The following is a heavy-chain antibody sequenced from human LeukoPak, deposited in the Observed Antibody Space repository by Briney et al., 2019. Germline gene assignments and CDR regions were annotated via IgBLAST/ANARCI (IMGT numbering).Heavy chain of an antibody. CDR2: ISSNGGST. D-gene: IGHD1-1*01. V-gene: IGHV3-64*01. CDR3: ATTRLGLSGNY. CDR1: GFTFSSYA. Sequence: GGSLRLSCAASGFTFSSYAMHWVRQAPGKGLEYVSAISSNGGSTYYANSVKGRFTISRDNSKSTLYLQMGSLRAEDMAVYYCATTRLGLSGNYWGQGTLVTVSS. J-gene: IGHJ4*02.